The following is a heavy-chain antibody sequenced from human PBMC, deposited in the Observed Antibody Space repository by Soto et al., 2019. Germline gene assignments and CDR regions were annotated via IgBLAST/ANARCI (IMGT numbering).Heavy chain of an antibody. CDR2: ISAYNGNT. Sequence: ASVKVSCKASGYTFTSYGISWVRQAPGQGLEWMGWISAYNGNTNYAQKLQGRVTMTTDTSTSTAYMELRSLRSDDTAVYYCARENRERGYSYVREYYRDYLYVCGQRTSVTGSS. CDR3: ARENRERGYSYVREYYRDYLYV. J-gene: IGHJ6*03. D-gene: IGHD5-18*01. CDR1: GYTFTSYG. V-gene: IGHV1-18*01.